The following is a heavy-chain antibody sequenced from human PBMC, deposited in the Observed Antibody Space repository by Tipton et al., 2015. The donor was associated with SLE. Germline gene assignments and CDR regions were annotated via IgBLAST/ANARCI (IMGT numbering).Heavy chain of an antibody. D-gene: IGHD3-22*01. V-gene: IGHV3-48*01. J-gene: IGHJ4*02. CDR2: IGFTPGSI. CDR1: GFTFSNFW. CDR3: ARASVASGFYLTDY. Sequence: GSLRLSCAASGFTFSNFWMHWVRQAPGKGLEWVSYIGFTPGSIFYADSVKGRFTISRDNAKDSLYLQMNSLRAEDTAVYYCARASVASGFYLTDYWGQGTLVTVSS.